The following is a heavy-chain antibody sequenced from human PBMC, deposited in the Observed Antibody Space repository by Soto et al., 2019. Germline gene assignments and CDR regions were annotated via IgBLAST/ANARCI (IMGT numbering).Heavy chain of an antibody. CDR1: GYTFTSYY. D-gene: IGHD3-10*01. J-gene: IGHJ3*02. CDR3: ARDHQYGSSKSDI. V-gene: IGHV1-18*04. CDR2: ISASDGST. Sequence: GASVKVSCKASGYTFTSYYMHWVRQAPGQGLEWMGRISASDGSTNYAQKLQGRVTMTTDTSTSTAYMELRSLRSDDTAVYYCARDHQYGSSKSDIWGQGTMVTVSS.